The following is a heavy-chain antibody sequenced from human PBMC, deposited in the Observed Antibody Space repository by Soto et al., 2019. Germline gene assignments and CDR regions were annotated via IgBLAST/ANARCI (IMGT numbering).Heavy chain of an antibody. D-gene: IGHD3-3*01. CDR1: GGSFSGYY. CDR3: ARGVGITIFGVVIIPRYYMDV. Sequence: SETLSLTCAVYGGSFSGYYWSWIRQPPGKGLEWIGEINHSGSTNYNPSLKSRVTISVDTSKNQFSLKLSSVTAADTAVYYCARGVGITIFGVVIIPRYYMDVWGQGTTVPVSS. CDR2: INHSGST. V-gene: IGHV4-34*01. J-gene: IGHJ6*03.